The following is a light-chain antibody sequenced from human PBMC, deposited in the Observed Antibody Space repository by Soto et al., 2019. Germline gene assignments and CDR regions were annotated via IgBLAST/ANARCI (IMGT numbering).Light chain of an antibody. J-gene: IGKJ5*01. CDR1: QSLTNSY. CDR2: DTS. Sequence: EFVLTQSPGTLSLSPGERATLSCRASQSLTNSYIAWCQVKPGQAPRLLIYDTSSRATGIPDRFSGSGSGTDFTLTITRLEPEDFAVFYCQQYGTSEIIFGQGTRLEIK. V-gene: IGKV3-20*01. CDR3: QQYGTSEII.